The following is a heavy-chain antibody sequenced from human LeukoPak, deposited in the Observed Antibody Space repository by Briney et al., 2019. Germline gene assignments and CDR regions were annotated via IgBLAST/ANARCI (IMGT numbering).Heavy chain of an antibody. CDR3: AARPTSAAVAPSDY. CDR1: GFTSDCCA. CDR2: ISGSGGST. Sequence: GGSLRLSCAASGFTSDCCAMSWVRQAPGKGLEWVSAISGSGGSTYYADSVKGRFTISRDNSKNTLYLQMNSLRAEDTATYYCAARPTSAAVAPSDYWGQGTLVTVSS. J-gene: IGHJ4*02. D-gene: IGHD6-19*01. V-gene: IGHV3-23*01.